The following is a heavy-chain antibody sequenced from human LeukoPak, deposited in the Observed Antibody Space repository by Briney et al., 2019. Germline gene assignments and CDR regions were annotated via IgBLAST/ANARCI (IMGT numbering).Heavy chain of an antibody. D-gene: IGHD2-15*01. CDR2: ISAYNGNT. CDR3: ARVPYCSGGSCYSEFDY. V-gene: IGHV1-18*01. CDR1: GYTFTSYD. J-gene: IGHJ4*02. Sequence: ASVKVSCKASGYTFTSYDINWVRQATGQGLEWMGWISAYNGNTNYAQKLQGRVTMTTDTSTSTAYMELRSLRSDDTAVYYCARVPYCSGGSCYSEFDYWGQGTLVTVSS.